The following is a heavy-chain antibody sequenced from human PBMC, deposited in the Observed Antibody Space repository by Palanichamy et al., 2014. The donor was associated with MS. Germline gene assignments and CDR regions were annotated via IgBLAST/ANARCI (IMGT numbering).Heavy chain of an antibody. D-gene: IGHD2-2*01. CDR3: ARASGRYCSSTSCNFDY. V-gene: IGHV1-46*01. CDR1: VYIFTTYY. J-gene: IGHJ4*02. CDR2: IKPSGGST. Sequence: QLVQYWGREVKKPGASVKFPARHLVYIFTTYYMHWVRQAPGQGLEWMGIIKPSGGSTSYAQKFQGRVTMTRDTSTSTVYMELSSLRSEDTAVYYCARASGRYCSSTSCNFDYWGQGTLVTVSS.